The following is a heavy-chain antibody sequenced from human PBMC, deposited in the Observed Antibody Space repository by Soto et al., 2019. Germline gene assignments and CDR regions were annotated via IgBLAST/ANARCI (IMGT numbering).Heavy chain of an antibody. CDR2: IIPIFGTA. CDR3: ASVPSPWSVCPYYYYGMDV. J-gene: IGHJ6*02. D-gene: IGHD3-3*01. CDR1: GGTFSSYA. V-gene: IGHV1-69*06. Sequence: GASVKVSCKDSGGTFSSYAISWVRQAPAQGPEWIGGIIPIFGTANYAQKLQGRVTITSGKSTSTAYMELGSLRAEDTAVYYCASVPSPWSVCPYYYYGMDVWGQGITVTVSS.